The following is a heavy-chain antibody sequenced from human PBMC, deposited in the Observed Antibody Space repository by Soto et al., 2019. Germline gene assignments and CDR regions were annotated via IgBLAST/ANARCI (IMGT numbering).Heavy chain of an antibody. CDR3: ARLHSSGLLISSKPRGATRYGMDV. J-gene: IGHJ6*02. CDR1: GYSFTSYW. V-gene: IGHV5-51*01. CDR2: IYPGDSDT. Sequence: GESLKISCKGSGYSFTSYWIGWVRQMPGKGLEWMGIIYPGDSDTRYSPSFQGQDTISADKSISTAYLQWSSLKASDTAMYYCARLHSSGLLISSKPRGATRYGMDVWGQGTTVPVSS. D-gene: IGHD6-19*01.